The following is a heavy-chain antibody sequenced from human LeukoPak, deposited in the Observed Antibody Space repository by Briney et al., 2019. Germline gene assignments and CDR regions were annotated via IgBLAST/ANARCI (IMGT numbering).Heavy chain of an antibody. CDR1: GYSFTSYW. V-gene: IGHV5-51*01. D-gene: IGHD1-26*01. Sequence: GESLKISCKGSGYSFTSYWIGWVRQMPGKGLEWMGIIYPGDSDTRYSPSFQGQVTISADKSISTAYLQWSSLKASDTAMYYCARHRGSYQGLCAFDIWGQGTMVTVSS. J-gene: IGHJ3*02. CDR3: ARHRGSYQGLCAFDI. CDR2: IYPGDSDT.